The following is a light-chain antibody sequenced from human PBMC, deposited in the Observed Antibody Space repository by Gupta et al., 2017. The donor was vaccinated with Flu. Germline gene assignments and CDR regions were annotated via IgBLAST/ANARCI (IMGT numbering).Light chain of an antibody. V-gene: IGLV3-21*02. Sequence: YVLTQPASVSVSPGQTARIPCGGDNIGGKSVNWYQQRPGQAPGVVVDDDTDPRSGMPERFSGSKSANMATLTISRVEAGDEADYYCQVWDRSSDPCVFGGGTKLTVL. CDR1: NIGGKS. J-gene: IGLJ2*01. CDR3: QVWDRSSDPCV. CDR2: DDT.